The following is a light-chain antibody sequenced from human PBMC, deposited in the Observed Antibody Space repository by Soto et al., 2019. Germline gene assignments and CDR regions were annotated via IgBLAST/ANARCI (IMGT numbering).Light chain of an antibody. CDR1: QGISDF. CDR3: QQSDSTPYT. J-gene: IGKJ2*01. Sequence: DIQMTQSPSSLSASVGDRVTITCQASQGISDFLNWYQQKPGKAPKLLIYDASNLETGVPSRFSGGGSGTDFTFTISSLQPEDIATYYCQQSDSTPYTFGQGTKVEI. V-gene: IGKV1-33*01. CDR2: DAS.